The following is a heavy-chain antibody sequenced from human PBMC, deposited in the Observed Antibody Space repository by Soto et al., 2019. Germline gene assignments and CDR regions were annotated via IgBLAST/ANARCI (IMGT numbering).Heavy chain of an antibody. CDR3: AADDPTNRWFGENYYGMDV. D-gene: IGHD3-10*01. Sequence: ASVKVSCKASGYTFSSHATHWVRQAPGQRLEWMGWINGGNGDTKYSQKFQDRVTITRDTSASAAYMELSSLRSEDTAVYYCAADDPTNRWFGENYYGMDVWGQGTTVTVSS. CDR1: GYTFSSHA. V-gene: IGHV1-3*01. CDR2: INGGNGDT. J-gene: IGHJ6*02.